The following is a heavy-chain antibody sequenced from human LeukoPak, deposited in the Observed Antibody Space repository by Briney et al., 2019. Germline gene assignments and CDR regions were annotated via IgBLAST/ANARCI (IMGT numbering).Heavy chain of an antibody. CDR3: AKDQVTMVRGVSYYYYYGMDV. CDR1: GFTFRSYG. Sequence: GGSLRLSCAASGFTFRSYGMHWVRQAPGKGLEWVAVIWYDGSNQYYVDSVKGRFTISRDNSKNTLYLQMNSLRAEDTAVYYCAKDQVTMVRGVSYYYYYGMDVWGQGTTVTVSS. J-gene: IGHJ6*02. D-gene: IGHD3-10*01. CDR2: IWYDGSNQ. V-gene: IGHV3-33*06.